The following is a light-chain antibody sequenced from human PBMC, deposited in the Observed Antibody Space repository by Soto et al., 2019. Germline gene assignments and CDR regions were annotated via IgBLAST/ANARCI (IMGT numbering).Light chain of an antibody. J-gene: IGLJ1*01. CDR2: DVS. CDR1: NTEIGGYNY. CDR3: SSYAGSNNLV. Sequence: QSVLTQPDSVSGYLGESITISCTGTNTEIGGYNYVSWYQQHPGKAPKLVIYDVSSRPSGVPDRFSGSKSGKTASLTVSGLQAEDEADYYSSSYAGSNNLVFGTGTKVTVL. V-gene: IGLV2-8*01.